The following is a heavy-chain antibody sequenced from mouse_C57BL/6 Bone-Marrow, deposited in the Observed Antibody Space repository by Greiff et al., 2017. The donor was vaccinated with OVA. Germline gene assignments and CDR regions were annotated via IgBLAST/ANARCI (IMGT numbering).Heavy chain of an antibody. V-gene: IGHV1-81*01. D-gene: IGHD2-4*01. CDR1: GYTFTSYG. J-gene: IGHJ1*03. CDR3: ATFDYYWYFDV. Sequence: QVTLKVSGAELARPGASVTLSCKASGYTFTSYGISWVKQRTGQGLEWIGEIYPRSGNTYYNEKFKGKATLTADKSSSTAYMELRSLTSEDSAVYFCATFDYYWYFDVWGTGTTVTVSS. CDR2: IYPRSGNT.